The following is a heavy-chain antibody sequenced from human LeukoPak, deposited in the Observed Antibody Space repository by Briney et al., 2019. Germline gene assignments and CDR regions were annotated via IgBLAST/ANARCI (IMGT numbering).Heavy chain of an antibody. Sequence: PSETLSLTCAVSGGSISSSNWWSWVRQPPGKGLEWIGEIYHSGSTYYNPSLKSRVTISVDTSKNQFSLKLSSVTAADTAVYYCARDLTFGGVIAPFVYWGQGTLVTVSS. V-gene: IGHV4-4*02. D-gene: IGHD3-16*02. CDR2: IYHSGST. CDR3: ARDLTFGGVIAPFVY. J-gene: IGHJ4*02. CDR1: GGSISSSNW.